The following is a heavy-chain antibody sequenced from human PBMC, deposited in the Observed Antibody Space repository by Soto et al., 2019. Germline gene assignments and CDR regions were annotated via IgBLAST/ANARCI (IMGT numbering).Heavy chain of an antibody. CDR1: GFTFDDYA. D-gene: IGHD6-13*01. J-gene: IGHJ4*02. V-gene: IGHV3-9*01. CDR3: AKGMGGAAAGKGEFDS. CDR2: ISWNSDSI. Sequence: EVQLVESGGGLVQPGRSLRLSCAASGFTFDDYAMHWVRQAPGKGLEWVSSISWNSDSIGYADFVTGRFTISRDNGKKSLYLQMNSLRVEDTALYYCAKGMGGAAAGKGEFDSWGQGTLVTVSS.